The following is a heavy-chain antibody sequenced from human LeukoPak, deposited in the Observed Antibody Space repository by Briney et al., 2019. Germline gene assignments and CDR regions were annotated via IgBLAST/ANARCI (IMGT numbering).Heavy chain of an antibody. CDR3: ARVLFRGVETYYYYMDV. CDR2: ISYDGSNK. V-gene: IGHV3-30*03. CDR1: GFTFSSYG. Sequence: PGGSLRLSCAASGFTFSSYGMHWVGQAPGKGLEGVAVISYDGSNKYYADSVKGRFTISRDNSKNTLYLQMNSLRAEDTAVYYCARVLFRGVETYYYYMDVWRKGTTVTVSS. D-gene: IGHD3-3*01. J-gene: IGHJ6*03.